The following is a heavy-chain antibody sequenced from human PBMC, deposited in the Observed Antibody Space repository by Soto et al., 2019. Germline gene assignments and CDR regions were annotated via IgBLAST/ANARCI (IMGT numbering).Heavy chain of an antibody. J-gene: IGHJ3*02. CDR3: ARGLISGYYLYDAFDI. V-gene: IGHV4-31*03. CDR1: GGSISSGGYY. D-gene: IGHD3-22*01. CDR2: IYYSGST. Sequence: PSETLSLTCTASGGSISSGGYYWSWIRQHPGKGLEWIGYIYYSGSTYYNPSLKSRVTISIDTSKNQFSLKLSSVTAADTAVYFCARGLISGYYLYDAFDIWGQGTMVTVSS.